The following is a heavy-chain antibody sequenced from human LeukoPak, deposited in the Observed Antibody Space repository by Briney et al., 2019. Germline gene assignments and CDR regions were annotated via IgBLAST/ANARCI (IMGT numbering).Heavy chain of an antibody. D-gene: IGHD6-19*01. CDR2: ISWDGGST. CDR1: GFTFDDYT. J-gene: IGHJ3*02. CDR3: AKDISSGWPTDDAFDI. V-gene: IGHV3-43*01. Sequence: GGSLRLSCAASGFTFDDYTMHWVRQAPGKGLEWVSLISWDGGSTYCADSVKGRFTISRDNSKNSLYLQMNSLRTEDTALYYCAKDISSGWPTDDAFDIWGQGTMVTVSS.